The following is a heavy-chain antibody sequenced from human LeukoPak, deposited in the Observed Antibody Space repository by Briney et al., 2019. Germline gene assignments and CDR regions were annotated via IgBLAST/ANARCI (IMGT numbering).Heavy chain of an antibody. CDR1: GGTFSSYA. J-gene: IGHJ3*02. Sequence: SVKVSCKASGGTFSSYAISWVRQAPGQGLEWMGGIIPIFGTANYAQKFQGRVTITADESTSTAYMELSSLRSEDTAVYYCARDLGYSYGPDAFDIWGQGTMVTVSS. CDR2: IIPIFGTA. D-gene: IGHD5-18*01. V-gene: IGHV1-69*13. CDR3: ARDLGYSYGPDAFDI.